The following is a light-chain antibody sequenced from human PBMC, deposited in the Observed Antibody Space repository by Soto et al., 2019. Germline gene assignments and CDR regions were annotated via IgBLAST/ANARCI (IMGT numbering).Light chain of an antibody. CDR2: KAS. CDR1: PSISSG. J-gene: IGKJ1*01. V-gene: IGKV1-5*03. Sequence: IQMTQSPSPLSASVGDRVIITCRARPSISSGLAWYQQKPGKAPKLLIPKASTLETGVPSRFSGSGTGTEFTLTISSLQPDDVATYYCQQDDTSLTCGQGTKGEIK. CDR3: QQDDTSLT.